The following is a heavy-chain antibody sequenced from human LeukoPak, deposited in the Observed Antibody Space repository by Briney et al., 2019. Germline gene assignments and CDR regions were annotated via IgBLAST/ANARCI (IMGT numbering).Heavy chain of an antibody. CDR2: ISSSGSTI. CDR1: GFTFSSYE. V-gene: IGHV3-48*03. J-gene: IGHJ4*02. Sequence: GGSLRLSCAASGFTFSSYEMKCVRQAPGKGLEWVSYISSSGSTIYYADSVKGRFTISRDNAKNSLYLQMNSLRAEDTAVYYCARLAQLWPHWGQGTLVTVSS. CDR3: ARLAQLWPH. D-gene: IGHD5-18*01.